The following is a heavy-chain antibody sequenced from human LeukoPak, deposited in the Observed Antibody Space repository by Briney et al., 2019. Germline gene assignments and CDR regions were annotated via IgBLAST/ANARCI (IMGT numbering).Heavy chain of an antibody. CDR3: ARDAHYDSSGYYYGY. J-gene: IGHJ4*02. CDR1: GFTFSDYY. D-gene: IGHD3-22*01. V-gene: IGHV3-11*01. Sequence: KPGGSLRLSCAASGFTFSDYYMSWIRQAPGKGLEWVSYIRSSGSTIYYADSVKGRFTISRDNAKNSLYLQMNSLRAEDTAVYYCARDAHYDSSGYYYGYWGQGTLVTVSS. CDR2: IRSSGSTI.